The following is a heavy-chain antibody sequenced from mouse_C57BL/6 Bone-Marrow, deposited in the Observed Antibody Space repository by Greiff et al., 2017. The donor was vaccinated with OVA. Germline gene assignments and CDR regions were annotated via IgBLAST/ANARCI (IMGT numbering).Heavy chain of an antibody. CDR2: ISGSGGNT. CDR3: ARVYYDYGGVYYAMDY. D-gene: IGHD2-4*01. CDR1: GFTFSSYT. Sequence: EVQLVESGGGLVKPGGSLKLSCAASGFTFSSYTMSWVRQTPEKRLEWVATISGSGGNTYYPDSVKGRFTITRDNAKNTLYLQMSRLRSEDTAVYYGARVYYDYGGVYYAMDYWGQGTSVTVSS. J-gene: IGHJ4*01. V-gene: IGHV5-9*04.